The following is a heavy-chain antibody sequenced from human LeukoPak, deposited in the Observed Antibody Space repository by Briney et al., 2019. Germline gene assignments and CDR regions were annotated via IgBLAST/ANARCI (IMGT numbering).Heavy chain of an antibody. J-gene: IGHJ4*02. D-gene: IGHD4-17*01. CDR2: INAGNGNT. CDR1: GYTFTSYA. V-gene: IGHV1-3*01. Sequence: AASVKVSCKASGYTFTSYAMHWVRQAPGQRLEWMGWINAGNGNTRYSQKFQGRVTITRDTSASTAYMELSSLRSEDTAVYYCARDMATVTTYFEDYWGQGTLVTVSS. CDR3: ARDMATVTTYFEDY.